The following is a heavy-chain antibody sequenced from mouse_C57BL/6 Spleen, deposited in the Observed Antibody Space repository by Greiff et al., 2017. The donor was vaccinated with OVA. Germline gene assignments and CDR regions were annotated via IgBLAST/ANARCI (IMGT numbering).Heavy chain of an antibody. J-gene: IGHJ2*01. CDR3: AREITTVDGPYFDY. D-gene: IGHD1-1*01. CDR2: INPNYGTT. CDR1: GYSFTDYN. Sequence: LVESGPELVKPGASVKISCKASGYSFTDYNMNWVKQSNGKSLEWIGVINPNYGTTSYNQKFKGKATLTVDQSSSTAYMQLNSLTSEDSAVYYCAREITTVDGPYFDYWGQGTTLTVSS. V-gene: IGHV1-39*01.